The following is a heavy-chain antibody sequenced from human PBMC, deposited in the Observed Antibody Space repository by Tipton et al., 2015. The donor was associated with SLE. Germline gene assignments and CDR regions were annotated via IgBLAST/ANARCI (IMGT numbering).Heavy chain of an antibody. V-gene: IGHV4-34*01. J-gene: IGHJ4*02. CDR1: DGSFSDYY. CDR2: INHNGDT. Sequence: TLSLTCAVYDGSFSDYYWSWIRQPPGKGLEWIGGINHNGDTHYNSSLKSRLTMSVDTSTKQFSLKLKSVTAADTAVYYCVVCSPSSCSYFDYWGQGRLVTVSS. D-gene: IGHD2-2*01. CDR3: VVCSPSSCSYFDY.